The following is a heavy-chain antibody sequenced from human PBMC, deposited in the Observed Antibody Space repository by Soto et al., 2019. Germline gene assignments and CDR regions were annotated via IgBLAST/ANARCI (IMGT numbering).Heavy chain of an antibody. Sequence: EVQRVESGGGVVQPGGSVRLSSSASGFTFSRYAMHWVREAPGKGLEDVSAISSNGGSTYYADSVKGRFTISRDNSKNTLYLQMSSLSAEDTAVYYCVKGRRYSGSYLVFDYWGQGTLVTVSS. CDR1: GFTFSRYA. J-gene: IGHJ4*02. V-gene: IGHV3-64D*06. CDR3: VKGRRYSGSYLVFDY. D-gene: IGHD1-26*01. CDR2: ISSNGGST.